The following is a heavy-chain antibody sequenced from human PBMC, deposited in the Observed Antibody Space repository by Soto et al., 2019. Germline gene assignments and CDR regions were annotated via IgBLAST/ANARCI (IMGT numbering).Heavy chain of an antibody. CDR2: INHTGGT. CDR1: GGSVNGYY. Sequence: PSETLSLTCAVYGGSVNGYYWNWIRQPPGKGLEWIGEINHTGGTHYDPSLKSRATMSVDTSKNQFSLRLSSVTAADTAIYYCATRITVFGLLLPPFVPWGQGTQVTVSS. CDR3: ATRITVFGLLLPPFVP. J-gene: IGHJ5*02. V-gene: IGHV4-34*01. D-gene: IGHD3-3*01.